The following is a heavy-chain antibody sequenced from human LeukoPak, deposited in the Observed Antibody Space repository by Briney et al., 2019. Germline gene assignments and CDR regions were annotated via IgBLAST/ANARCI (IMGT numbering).Heavy chain of an antibody. CDR1: GGTFSSYA. CDR3: ARAPDLYDSSGYLAY. Sequence: SVKVSCKASGGTFSSYAISWVRQAPGQGLEWMGRIIPIFGIANYAQKFQGRVTITADKSTSTAYMELSSLRSEDTAVYYCARAPDLYDSSGYLAYWGQGTLVTVSS. V-gene: IGHV1-69*04. D-gene: IGHD3-22*01. CDR2: IIPIFGIA. J-gene: IGHJ4*02.